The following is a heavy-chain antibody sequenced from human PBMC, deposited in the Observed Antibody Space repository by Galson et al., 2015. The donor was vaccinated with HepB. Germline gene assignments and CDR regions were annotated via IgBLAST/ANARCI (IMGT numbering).Heavy chain of an antibody. CDR1: GFTFSRYD. J-gene: IGHJ6*02. V-gene: IGHV3-30*18. CDR2: ISYDGSGE. D-gene: IGHD6-13*01. Sequence: SLRLSCAASGFTFSRYDMHWVRQAPGKGLEWVALISYDGSGEYYADPVKGRFIISRDNSKNTLYLQMNCLRAEDTAVYYCAKRAQYSSTWGRTRFSSYFDMDVWGRGTTLTCSS. CDR3: AKRAQYSSTWGRTRFSSYFDMDV.